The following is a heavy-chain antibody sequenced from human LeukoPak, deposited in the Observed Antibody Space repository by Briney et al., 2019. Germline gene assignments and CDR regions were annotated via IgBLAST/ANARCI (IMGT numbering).Heavy chain of an antibody. CDR1: GDSIRSYY. CDR2: IFYSGTP. V-gene: IGHV4-59*08. CDR3: ARAREPLVYTYYFEY. Sequence: PSETLSLTCTVSGDSIRSYYWSWIRQPPGKGLEWIGYIFYSGTPNYNPSLKRRVTISLDTSKNQFSLKLSSVTAADTAVYYCARAREPLVYTYYFEYWGQGTLVTVSS. D-gene: IGHD6-13*01. J-gene: IGHJ4*02.